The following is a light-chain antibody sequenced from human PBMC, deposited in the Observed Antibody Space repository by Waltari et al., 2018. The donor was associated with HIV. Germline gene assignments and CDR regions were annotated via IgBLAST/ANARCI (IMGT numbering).Light chain of an antibody. CDR2: AAS. Sequence: EIVMTQSPATLSVSPGQRVTLSCRASQSVSSDLAWYQQKPGQAPRLLIFAASTRATGVPARFSGSGSGTEFTLTISSLQSEDFAVYYCQQYNNWPHRHSRTFGQGTKVEIK. CDR1: QSVSSD. CDR3: QQYNNWPHRHSRT. V-gene: IGKV3-15*01. J-gene: IGKJ1*01.